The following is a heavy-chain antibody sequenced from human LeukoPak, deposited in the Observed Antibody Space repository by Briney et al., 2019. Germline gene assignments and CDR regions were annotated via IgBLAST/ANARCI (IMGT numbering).Heavy chain of an antibody. J-gene: IGHJ4*02. CDR2: ISSSSSTI. CDR3: ARGQGELLRLVFDY. D-gene: IGHD1-26*01. CDR1: GFTFSSYS. V-gene: IGHV3-48*01. Sequence: GGSLRLSCVASGFTFSSYSMNWVRQAPGKGLEWVSYISSSSSTIYCADSVKGRFTISRDNAKNSLYLQMNSLRAEDTAVYYCARGQGELLRLVFDYWGQGTLVTVSS.